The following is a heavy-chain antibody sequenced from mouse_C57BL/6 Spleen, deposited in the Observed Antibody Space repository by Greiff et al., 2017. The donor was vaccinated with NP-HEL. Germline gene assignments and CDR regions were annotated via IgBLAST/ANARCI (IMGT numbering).Heavy chain of an antibody. CDR3: TGTDRAPMTFAY. D-gene: IGHD2-3*01. V-gene: IGHV14-1*01. CDR1: GFNIKDYY. Sequence: VQLKESGAELVRPGASVKLSCTASGFNIKDYYMHWVKQRPEQGLEWIGRIDPEDGDTEYAPKFQGKATMTADTSSNTAYLQLSSLTSEDTAVYYCTGTDRAPMTFAYWGQGTLVTVSA. CDR2: IDPEDGDT. J-gene: IGHJ3*01.